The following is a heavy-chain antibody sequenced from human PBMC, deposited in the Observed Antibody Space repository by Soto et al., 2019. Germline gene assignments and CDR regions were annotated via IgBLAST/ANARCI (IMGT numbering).Heavy chain of an antibody. CDR3: ARDRLAAAGRTYYFDY. CDR2: IYSGGST. CDR1: GFTVNSNC. D-gene: IGHD6-13*01. J-gene: IGHJ4*02. V-gene: IGHV3-53*01. Sequence: GGSLRLSCAASGFTVNSNCMSWVRQAPGKGLEWVSLIYSGGSTYYADSVKGRFTISRDNSKNTLYLQMNSLRAEDTAVYYCARDRLAAAGRTYYFDYWGQGTLVTVSS.